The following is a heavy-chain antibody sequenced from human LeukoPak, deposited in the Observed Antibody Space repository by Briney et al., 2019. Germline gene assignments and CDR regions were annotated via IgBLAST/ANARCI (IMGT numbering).Heavy chain of an antibody. Sequence: ASVKVSCKASGYTFTSYGISWVRQAPGQGLEWMGWISAYNGNTNYAQKLQGRVTMTTDTSTSTAYMELRSLRSDDTAVYYCARDMEGYCSSTSCYSGFLDYWAREPWSPSPQ. D-gene: IGHD2-2*01. CDR3: ARDMEGYCSSTSCYSGFLDY. V-gene: IGHV1-18*04. CDR2: ISAYNGNT. J-gene: IGHJ4*02. CDR1: GYTFTSYG.